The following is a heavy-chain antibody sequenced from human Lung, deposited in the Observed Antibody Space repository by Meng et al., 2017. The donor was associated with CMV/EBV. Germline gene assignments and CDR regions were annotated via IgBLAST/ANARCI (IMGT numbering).Heavy chain of an antibody. CDR3: ARFDMDVEGYYGMDV. J-gene: IGHJ6*02. CDR1: GGSISTYY. Sequence: GSLRLSCTVSGGSISTYYWNWLRQLPGKGLEWIGYISNSGSTDYNPSLKSRVTISVDTSKNQFSLKLTSVTAADTAVYYCARFDMDVEGYYGMDVWGQG. V-gene: IGHV4-59*01. CDR2: ISNSGST. D-gene: IGHD2-15*01.